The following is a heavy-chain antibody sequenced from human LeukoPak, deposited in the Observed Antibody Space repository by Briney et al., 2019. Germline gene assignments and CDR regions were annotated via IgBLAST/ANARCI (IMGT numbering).Heavy chain of an antibody. CDR3: AKYGSGTYYNGLY. Sequence: PGGSLRLSCAASGFTLSSYAMTWVRQAPGKGLQWVSTISVSGGSTYYADSVKGRFTISRDTYKSTLYLQMNSARDEDRAVYYCAKYGSGTYYNGLYWGQGTLVTVSS. D-gene: IGHD3-10*01. V-gene: IGHV3-23*01. CDR2: ISVSGGST. J-gene: IGHJ4*02. CDR1: GFTLSSYA.